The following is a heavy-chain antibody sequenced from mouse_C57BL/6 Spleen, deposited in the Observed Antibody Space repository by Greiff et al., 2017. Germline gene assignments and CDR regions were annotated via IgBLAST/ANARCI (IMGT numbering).Heavy chain of an antibody. CDR2: IYPGSGNT. Sequence: QVQLKESGAELVRPGASVKLSCKASGYTFTDYYINWVKQRPGQGLEWIARIYPGSGNTYYNEKFKGKATLTAEKSSSTAYMQLSSLTSEDSAVYFCSRSDDGYDYWGQGTTLTVSS. CDR1: GYTFTDYY. CDR3: SRSDDGYDY. J-gene: IGHJ2*01. D-gene: IGHD2-3*01. V-gene: IGHV1-76*01.